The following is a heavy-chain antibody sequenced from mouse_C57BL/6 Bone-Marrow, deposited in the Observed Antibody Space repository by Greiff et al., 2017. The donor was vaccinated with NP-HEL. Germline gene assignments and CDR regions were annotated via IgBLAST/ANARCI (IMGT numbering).Heavy chain of an antibody. CDR2: IYPSDSET. V-gene: IGHV1-61*01. J-gene: IGHJ2*01. Sequence: QVQLQQPGAELVRPGSSVKLSCKASGYTFTSYWMDWVKQRPGQGLEWIGNIYPSDSETHYNQKFKDKATLTVDKSSSTAYMQLSSLTSEDSAVYYCARSRFDFDYWGQGTTLTVSS. CDR3: ARSRFDFDY. CDR1: GYTFTSYW.